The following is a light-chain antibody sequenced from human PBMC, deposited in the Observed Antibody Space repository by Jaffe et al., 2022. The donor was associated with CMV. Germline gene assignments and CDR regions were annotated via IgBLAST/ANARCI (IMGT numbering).Light chain of an antibody. Sequence: EVVLTQSPATLSLSPGERATLSCRASQGISKYLAWYQQKPGQAPRLLIYDASNRATGIPARFSGSGSGTDFTLTISSLEPEDFAVYYCQQRSNWRITFGQGTRLEI. V-gene: IGKV3-11*01. CDR3: QQRSNWRIT. J-gene: IGKJ5*01. CDR1: QGISKY. CDR2: DAS.